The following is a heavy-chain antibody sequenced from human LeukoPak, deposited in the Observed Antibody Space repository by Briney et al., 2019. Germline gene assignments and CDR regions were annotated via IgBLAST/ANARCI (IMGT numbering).Heavy chain of an antibody. J-gene: IGHJ5*02. V-gene: IGHV3-53*01. CDR2: IYSGGST. Sequence: GGSLRLSCAASGFTVSSNYMSWVRQAPGKGLEWVSVIYSGGSTYCADSVKGRFTISRDNSKNTLYLQMNSLRAEDTAVYYCARSTMVRGVRFDPWGQGTLVTVSS. CDR3: ARSTMVRGVRFDP. CDR1: GFTVSSNY. D-gene: IGHD3-10*01.